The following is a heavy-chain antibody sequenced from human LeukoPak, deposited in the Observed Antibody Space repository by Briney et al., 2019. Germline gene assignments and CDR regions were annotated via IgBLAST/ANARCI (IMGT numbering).Heavy chain of an antibody. Sequence: PSETLSLTCTVSGGSISSYYWSWIRQPPGKGLEWIGYIYYSGSTNYNPSLKSRVTISVDTSKNQFSLKLSSVTAADTAVYYCARLTFSSSTSSIAGAFDIWAKGQWSPSLQ. D-gene: IGHD2-2*01. CDR3: ARLTFSSSTSSIAGAFDI. CDR2: IYYSGST. J-gene: IGHJ3*02. CDR1: GGSISSYY. V-gene: IGHV4-59*08.